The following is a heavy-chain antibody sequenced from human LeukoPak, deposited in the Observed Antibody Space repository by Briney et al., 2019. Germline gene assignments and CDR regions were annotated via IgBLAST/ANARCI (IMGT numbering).Heavy chain of an antibody. Sequence: GGSLRLSCAASGFTFSSYAMSWVRQAPGKGLEWVSAISGSGGSTYYADSVKGRFTISRDNSKNTLYLQMNSLRAEDTAVYYCAKDPDSSGYPHNWFDPWGQGTLVTVSS. D-gene: IGHD3-22*01. V-gene: IGHV3-23*01. CDR2: ISGSGGST. CDR1: GFTFSSYA. J-gene: IGHJ5*02. CDR3: AKDPDSSGYPHNWFDP.